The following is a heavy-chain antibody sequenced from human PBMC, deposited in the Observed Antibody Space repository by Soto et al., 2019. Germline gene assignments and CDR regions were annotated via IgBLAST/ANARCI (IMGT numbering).Heavy chain of an antibody. CDR1: GFTFSSYA. CDR3: ALREMGCSGGSCYSLHYYYYYMDV. J-gene: IGHJ6*03. CDR2: ISGSGGST. V-gene: IGHV3-23*01. Sequence: EVQLLESGGGLVQPGGSLRLSCAASGFTFSSYAMSWVRQAPGKGLEWVSAISGSGGSTYYADSVKGRFTISRDNSKNTLYRQMNSLRADDTAVYYCALREMGCSGGSCYSLHYYYYYMDVWGKGTTVTVSS. D-gene: IGHD2-15*01.